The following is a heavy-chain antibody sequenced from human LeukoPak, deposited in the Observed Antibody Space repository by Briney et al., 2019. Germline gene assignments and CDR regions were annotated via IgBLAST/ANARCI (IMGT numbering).Heavy chain of an antibody. D-gene: IGHD4/OR15-4a*01. CDR2: ISGRGDSI. CDR3: AKDDYGYWFDP. Sequence: GGSLRLSCALSGFTFSNFAVRWVRQAPGKGVEWVSAISGRGDSIYYADSVKGRFTISRDNFNNMLYLQMNSLRVEDTAVYFCAKDDYGYWFDPWGQGTLVTVSS. CDR1: GFTFSNFA. J-gene: IGHJ5*02. V-gene: IGHV3-23*01.